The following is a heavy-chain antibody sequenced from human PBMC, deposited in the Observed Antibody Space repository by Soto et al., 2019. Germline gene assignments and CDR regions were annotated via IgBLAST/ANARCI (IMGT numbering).Heavy chain of an antibody. D-gene: IGHD3-10*01. V-gene: IGHV1-69*04. CDR2: INPILGIA. Sequence: SVKVSCKASGYTFTSYYMHWVRQAPGQGLEWMGRINPILGIANYAQKFQGRVTITADKSTSTAYMELSSLRSEDTAVYYCARDLSVRDYYYYMDVWGKGTTVTVSS. CDR3: ARDLSVRDYYYYMDV. J-gene: IGHJ6*03. CDR1: GYTFTSYY.